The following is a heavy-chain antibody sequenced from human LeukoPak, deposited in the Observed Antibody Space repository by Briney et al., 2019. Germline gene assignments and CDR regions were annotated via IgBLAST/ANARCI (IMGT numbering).Heavy chain of an antibody. J-gene: IGHJ4*02. V-gene: IGHV4-59*01. CDR1: GGSISSYY. CDR2: IYYSGST. Sequence: SETLSLTCTVSGGSISSYYWSWIRQPPGKGLEWIGYIYYSGSTNYNPSLKSRVTISVDTSKNQFSLKLSSVTAADTAVYYCARGLTTAYFDYWGQGTLVTVSS. CDR3: ARGLTTAYFDY. D-gene: IGHD4-4*01.